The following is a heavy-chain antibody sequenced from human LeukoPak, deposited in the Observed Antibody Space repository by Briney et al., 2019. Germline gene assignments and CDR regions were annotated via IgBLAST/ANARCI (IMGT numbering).Heavy chain of an antibody. J-gene: IGHJ4*02. Sequence: PSETLSLTCTVSGGSISSYYWSWIRRPAGKGLEWIGRIYTSGSTNYNPSLKSRVTMSVDTSKNQFSLKLGSVTAADTAVYYCARAILVRGAYFDYWGQGTLVTVSS. CDR1: GGSISSYY. D-gene: IGHD3-10*01. CDR2: IYTSGST. V-gene: IGHV4-4*07. CDR3: ARAILVRGAYFDY.